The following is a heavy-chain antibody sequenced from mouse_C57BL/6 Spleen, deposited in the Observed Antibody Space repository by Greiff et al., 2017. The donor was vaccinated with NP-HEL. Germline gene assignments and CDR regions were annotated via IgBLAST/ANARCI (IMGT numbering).Heavy chain of an antibody. V-gene: IGHV5-16*01. CDR3: AREDDYDLIDY. D-gene: IGHD2-4*01. CDR2: INYDGSST. J-gene: IGHJ2*01. Sequence: EVKVVESEGGLVQPGSSMKLSCTASGFTFSDYYMAWVRQVPEKGLEWVANINYDGSSTYYLDSLKSRFIISRDNAKNILYLQMSSLKSEDTATYYCAREDDYDLIDYWGQGTTLTVSS. CDR1: GFTFSDYY.